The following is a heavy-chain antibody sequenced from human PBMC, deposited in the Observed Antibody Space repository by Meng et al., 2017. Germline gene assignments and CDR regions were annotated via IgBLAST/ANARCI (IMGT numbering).Heavy chain of an antibody. D-gene: IGHD4-17*01. Sequence: SETLSLTCAVYGGSVSGYYWSWIRQPPGKGLEWIGEINHSGSTNYNPSPKIRVTISVYTSKYQFSLKLSSVTAADTAVYYCARGFGTTVTTPIDAFDIWGQETMVTVSS. CDR3: ARGFGTTVTTPIDAFDI. CDR2: INHSGST. V-gene: IGHV4-34*01. CDR1: GGSVSGYY. J-gene: IGHJ3*02.